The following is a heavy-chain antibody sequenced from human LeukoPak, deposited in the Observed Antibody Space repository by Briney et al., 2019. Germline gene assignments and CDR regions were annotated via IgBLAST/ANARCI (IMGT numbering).Heavy chain of an antibody. CDR2: IYPGDSDT. V-gene: IGHV5-51*01. J-gene: IGHJ4*02. D-gene: IGHD3-22*01. Sequence: GESLKISCKGSGYSFTSYWIGWVRQMPGKGLEWMGNIYPGDSDTRYSPSFQGQVTISADKSISTAYLQWSSLKASDTAMYYCARLYYYDSSGYLYYFDYWGQGTLVTVSS. CDR3: ARLYYYDSSGYLYYFDY. CDR1: GYSFTSYW.